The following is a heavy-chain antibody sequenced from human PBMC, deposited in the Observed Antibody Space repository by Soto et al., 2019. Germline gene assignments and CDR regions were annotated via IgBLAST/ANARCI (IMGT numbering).Heavy chain of an antibody. Sequence: XGSLRLSCAASGFTFSSYAMSWVRQAPGKGLEWVSAISGSGGSTYYADSVKGRFTISRDNSKNTLYLQMNSLRAEDTAVYYCAALVVVAATPDYWGQGTLVTVSS. CDR1: GFTFSSYA. V-gene: IGHV3-23*01. D-gene: IGHD2-15*01. CDR3: AALVVVAATPDY. J-gene: IGHJ4*02. CDR2: ISGSGGST.